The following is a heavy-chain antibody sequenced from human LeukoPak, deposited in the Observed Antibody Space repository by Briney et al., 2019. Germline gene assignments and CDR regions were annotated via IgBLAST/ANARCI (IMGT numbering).Heavy chain of an antibody. CDR1: GFTFSSYW. CDR2: VRGSGGNT. D-gene: IGHD2-2*01. Sequence: PGGSLRLSCAASGFTFSSYWMSWVRQAPGRGLEWVSGVRGSGGNTYYADSVKGRFTMSRDNSKNTLYLQMNSLRAEDTAVYYCAKDDRVMSSWGQGTLVIVSS. V-gene: IGHV3-23*01. CDR3: AKDDRVMSS. J-gene: IGHJ4*02.